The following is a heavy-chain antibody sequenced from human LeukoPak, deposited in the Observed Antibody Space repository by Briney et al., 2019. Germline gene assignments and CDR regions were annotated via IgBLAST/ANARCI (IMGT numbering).Heavy chain of an antibody. J-gene: IGHJ4*02. CDR3: AGDFARTGDYHHFDY. D-gene: IGHD7-27*01. CDR2: IKQDGSKK. Sequence: GGSLRLSCVASGFPFSSYWMTWVRQAPGKGLEWVANIKQDGSKKSYVDSVKGRFTISRDNAKNSLYLQMNSPRAEDTAIYYCAGDFARTGDYHHFDYWGQGTLVIVSS. CDR1: GFPFSSYW. V-gene: IGHV3-7*01.